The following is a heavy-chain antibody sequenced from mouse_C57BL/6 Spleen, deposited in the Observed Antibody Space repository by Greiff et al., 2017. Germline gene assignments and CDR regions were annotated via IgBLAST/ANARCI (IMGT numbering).Heavy chain of an antibody. Sequence: QVQLKQSGPELVKPGASVKISCKASGYAFSSSWMNWVKQRPGKGLEWIGRIYPGDGDTNYNGKFKGKATLTAAKSSSTAYMQLSSLTSEDSAVYFCARNYGSSLYAMDYWGQGTSVTVSS. D-gene: IGHD1-1*01. V-gene: IGHV1-82*01. CDR1: GYAFSSSW. CDR2: IYPGDGDT. J-gene: IGHJ4*01. CDR3: ARNYGSSLYAMDY.